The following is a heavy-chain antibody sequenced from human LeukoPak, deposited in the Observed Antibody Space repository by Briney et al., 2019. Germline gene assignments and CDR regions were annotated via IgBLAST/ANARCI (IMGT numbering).Heavy chain of an antibody. V-gene: IGHV3-43D*03. CDR2: ISWDGGST. CDR3: AKDREYYYDSSGYGGLVGYYFDY. J-gene: IGHJ4*02. Sequence: GGTLRLSCAASGFTFSSYGMSWVRQAPGKGLEWVSLISWDGGSTYYADSVKGRFTISRDNSKNSLYLQMNSLRAEDTALYYCAKDREYYYDSSGYGGLVGYYFDYWGQGTLVTVSS. D-gene: IGHD3-22*01. CDR1: GFTFSSYG.